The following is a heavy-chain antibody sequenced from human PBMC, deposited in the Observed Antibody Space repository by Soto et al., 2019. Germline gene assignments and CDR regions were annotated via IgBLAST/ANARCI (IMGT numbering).Heavy chain of an antibody. D-gene: IGHD1-26*01. CDR2: IYYSGST. CDR1: GGSISSYY. Sequence: SETLALTCNVSGGSISSYYWSWIRQPPGKGLEWIGYIYYSGSTNYSPSLKSRVTISLDTSKNQFSLKLTSVTAADTAVYFCARGRSGSYPFDYWGLGTLVTVSS. J-gene: IGHJ4*02. CDR3: ARGRSGSYPFDY. V-gene: IGHV4-59*01.